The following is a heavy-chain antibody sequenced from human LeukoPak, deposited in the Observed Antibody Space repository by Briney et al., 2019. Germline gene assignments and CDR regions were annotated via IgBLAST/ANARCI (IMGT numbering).Heavy chain of an antibody. CDR3: ARDSYSDYYYYMDV. CDR1: GLTVISYG. D-gene: IGHD6-13*01. V-gene: IGHV3-21*01. Sequence: GRSLRLSCAAVGLTVISYGINCVRPAAGKGLELVASISSGSGYIYYADSVKGRFTISRDNAKNSLYLQMNSLRAEDTAVYYCARDSYSDYYYYMDVWGKGTTVTVSS. J-gene: IGHJ6*03. CDR2: ISSGSGYI.